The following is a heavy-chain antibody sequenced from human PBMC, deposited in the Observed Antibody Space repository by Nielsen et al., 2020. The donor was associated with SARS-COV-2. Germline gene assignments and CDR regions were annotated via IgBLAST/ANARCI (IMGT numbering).Heavy chain of an antibody. CDR2: IDSSDNYK. Sequence: GESLKISCEASGFTFSIYSMNWVRQAPGKGLEWVSFIDSSDNYKYYADSVKGRFTISRDSAKNSLYLQMDSLRADDTAVYFCAKGSVYMEYFDHWGQGTLVTVSS. D-gene: IGHD5-18*01. V-gene: IGHV3-21*01. CDR1: GFTFSIYS. J-gene: IGHJ1*01. CDR3: AKGSVYMEYFDH.